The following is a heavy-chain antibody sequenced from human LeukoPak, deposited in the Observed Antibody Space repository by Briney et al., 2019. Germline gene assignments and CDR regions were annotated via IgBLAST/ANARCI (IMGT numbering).Heavy chain of an antibody. Sequence: GGSLRLSCAASGFTFTSYWMSWVSQAPGKGLEWVANIKQDGSEKYYVDSVEGRFTISRDNAKNSLSLQMNSLRADDTAVYYCVRALGSSSADYWGQGTLVTVSS. D-gene: IGHD6-6*01. V-gene: IGHV3-7*01. CDR1: GFTFTSYW. CDR3: VRALGSSSADY. CDR2: IKQDGSEK. J-gene: IGHJ4*02.